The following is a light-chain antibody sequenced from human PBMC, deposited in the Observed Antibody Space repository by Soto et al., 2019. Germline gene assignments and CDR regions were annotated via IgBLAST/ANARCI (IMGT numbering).Light chain of an antibody. V-gene: IGKV1-5*01. CDR3: QQYESYSPLT. CDR2: DAY. Sequence: DSEITQSPSIVSASVGDRFTITCRASQSIRSWLAWYQQKPGKAPKLLIYDAYSLESGVPSRFSGRRSGTEFTLTNAGLQPEDFATYYCQQYESYSPLTFGGGTKVDIK. J-gene: IGKJ4*01. CDR1: QSIRSW.